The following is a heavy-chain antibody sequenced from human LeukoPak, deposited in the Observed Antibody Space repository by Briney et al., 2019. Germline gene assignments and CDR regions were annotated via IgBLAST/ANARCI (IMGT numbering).Heavy chain of an antibody. Sequence: GGSLRLSCAASGFTFSDYYMSWIRQAPGKGLEWVSAISGSGGSTYYADSVKGRFTISRDNSKNTLYLQMNSLRAEDTAVYYCAKGTIVVVTNWGQGTLVTVSS. J-gene: IGHJ4*02. CDR2: ISGSGGST. CDR1: GFTFSDYY. V-gene: IGHV3-23*01. CDR3: AKGTIVVVTN. D-gene: IGHD2-21*02.